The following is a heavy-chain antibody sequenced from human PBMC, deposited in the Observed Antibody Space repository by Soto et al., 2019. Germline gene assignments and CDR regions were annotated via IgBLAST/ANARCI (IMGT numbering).Heavy chain of an antibody. Sequence: SETLSLTCAVYGGSFSGYYWSWIRQPPGKGLEWIGEINHSGSTNYNPSLKSRVTISVDTSKNQFSLKLSSVTAADTAVYYCARDYDFWSDPPTPFDYWGQGTLVTVSS. J-gene: IGHJ4*02. D-gene: IGHD3-3*01. V-gene: IGHV4-34*01. CDR2: INHSGST. CDR1: GGSFSGYY. CDR3: ARDYDFWSDPPTPFDY.